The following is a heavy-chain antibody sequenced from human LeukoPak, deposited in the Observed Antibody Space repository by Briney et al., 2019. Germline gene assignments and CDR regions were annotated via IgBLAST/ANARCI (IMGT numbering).Heavy chain of an antibody. Sequence: ASVKVSCKASGGTFSSYAISWVRQAPGQGLEWMGRIIPILGIANYARKFQGRVTITADKSTSTAYMELSSLRSEDTAVYYCARASSNYKFDYWGQGTLVTVSS. CDR3: ARASSNYKFDY. CDR2: IIPILGIA. J-gene: IGHJ4*02. V-gene: IGHV1-69*04. CDR1: GGTFSSYA. D-gene: IGHD4-11*01.